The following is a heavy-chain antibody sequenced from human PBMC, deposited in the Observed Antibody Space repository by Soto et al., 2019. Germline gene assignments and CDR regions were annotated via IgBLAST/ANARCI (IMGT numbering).Heavy chain of an antibody. J-gene: IGHJ5*02. Sequence: PSETLSLTCTVSGGSISSYYWSWIRQPPGKGLEWIGYIYYSGSTNYNPSLKSRVTISVDTSKNQFSLKLSSVTAADTAVYYCARGDNWNYGWFDPWGQGTLVTVSS. D-gene: IGHD1-7*01. V-gene: IGHV4-59*01. CDR2: IYYSGST. CDR1: GGSISSYY. CDR3: ARGDNWNYGWFDP.